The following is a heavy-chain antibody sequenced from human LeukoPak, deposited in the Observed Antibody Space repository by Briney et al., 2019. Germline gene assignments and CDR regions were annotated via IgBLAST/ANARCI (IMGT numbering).Heavy chain of an antibody. J-gene: IGHJ6*02. CDR3: AGTGIAAAGNYYYYGMDV. V-gene: IGHV3-74*01. D-gene: IGHD6-13*01. CDR1: GFTFSSYW. CDR2: INSDGSST. Sequence: GGSLRLSCAASGFTFSSYWMHWVRQAPGKGLVWVSRINSDGSSTSYADSVKGRFTISRDNAKNTLYLQMNSLRAEDTAVYYCAGTGIAAAGNYYYYGMDVWAKGPRSPSP.